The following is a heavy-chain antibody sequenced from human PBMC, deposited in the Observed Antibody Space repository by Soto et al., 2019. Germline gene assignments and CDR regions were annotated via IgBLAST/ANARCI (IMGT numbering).Heavy chain of an antibody. CDR2: IYYSGST. V-gene: IGHV4-59*08. CDR3: ARHMMPLTGDALDI. CDR1: GGSISSYY. Sequence: SETLSLTCTVSGGSISSYYWSWIRQPPGKGLEWIGYIYYSGSTNYNPSLKSRVTISVDTSKNQFSLKLSSVTAADTAVYYCARHMMPLTGDALDIWGQGTMVTVSS. J-gene: IGHJ3*02. D-gene: IGHD7-27*01.